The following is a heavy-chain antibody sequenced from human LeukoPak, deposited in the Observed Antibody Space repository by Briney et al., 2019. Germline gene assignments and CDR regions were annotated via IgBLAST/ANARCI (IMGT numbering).Heavy chain of an antibody. CDR2: INPSGGST. Sequence: ASVKVSCKASGYTFTSYYMHWVRQAPGQGLEWMGIINPSGGSTSYAQKFQGRVTMTRDMSTSTVYMELSSLRSDDTAVYYCARGPPLNAATHRYNYYYYTDVWGKGTTVTVSS. D-gene: IGHD1-26*01. V-gene: IGHV1-46*01. CDR3: ARGPPLNAATHRYNYYYYTDV. J-gene: IGHJ6*03. CDR1: GYTFTSYY.